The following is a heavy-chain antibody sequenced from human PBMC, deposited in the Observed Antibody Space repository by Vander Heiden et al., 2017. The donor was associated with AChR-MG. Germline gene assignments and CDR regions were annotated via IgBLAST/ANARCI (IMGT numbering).Heavy chain of an antibody. D-gene: IGHD5-12*01. J-gene: IGHJ4*02. CDR1: GFTFSSYS. V-gene: IGHV3-21*01. Sequence: EVQLVESGGGLVKPGGSLRLSCAASGFTFSSYSMNWVRQAPGKGLEWVSSISSSSSYIYYADSVKGRFTISRDNAKNSLYLQMNSLRAEDTAVYYCARAPGRDGYNVGYWGQGTLVTVSS. CDR3: ARAPGRDGYNVGY. CDR2: ISSSSSYI.